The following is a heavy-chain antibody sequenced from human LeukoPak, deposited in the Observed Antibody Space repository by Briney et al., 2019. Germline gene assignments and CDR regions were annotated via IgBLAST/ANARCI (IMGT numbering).Heavy chain of an antibody. CDR3: ARDLAFGEMVTNRGAFDI. Sequence: ASVEVSCKASGYTFTGYYMHWVRQAPGQGLEWMGWINPNSGGTNYAQKFQGRVTMTRDTSISTAYMELSRLRSDDTAVYYCARDLAFGEMVTNRGAFDIWGQGTMVTVSS. CDR2: INPNSGGT. CDR1: GYTFTGYY. J-gene: IGHJ3*02. D-gene: IGHD5-24*01. V-gene: IGHV1-2*02.